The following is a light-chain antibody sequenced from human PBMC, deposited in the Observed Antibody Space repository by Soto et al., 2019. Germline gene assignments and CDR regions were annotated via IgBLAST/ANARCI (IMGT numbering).Light chain of an antibody. CDR2: GAS. Sequence: EIVMTQSPATLSVSPGERATLSCRASQSVSSNLAWYQQKAGQAPRLLIYGASTRATGIPARFSGSGSGTEFTLTISSLEPEDFSVYYCQHRTNWVTFGGGTRVEIK. CDR1: QSVSSN. CDR3: QHRTNWVT. V-gene: IGKV3-15*01. J-gene: IGKJ4*01.